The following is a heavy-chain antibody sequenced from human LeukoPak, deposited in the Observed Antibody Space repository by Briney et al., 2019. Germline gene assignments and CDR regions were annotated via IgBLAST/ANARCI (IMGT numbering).Heavy chain of an antibody. V-gene: IGHV1-18*04. J-gene: IGHJ5*02. CDR2: ISAYNGNT. Sequence: GASVKVSCKASGYTFTGYYMHWVRQAPGQGLEWMGWISAYNGNTNYAQKLQGRVTMTTDTSTSTAYMELSSLRSEDTAVYYCASADIVVVPAAISNWFDPWGQGTLVTVSS. D-gene: IGHD2-2*01. CDR1: GYTFTGYY. CDR3: ASADIVVVPAAISNWFDP.